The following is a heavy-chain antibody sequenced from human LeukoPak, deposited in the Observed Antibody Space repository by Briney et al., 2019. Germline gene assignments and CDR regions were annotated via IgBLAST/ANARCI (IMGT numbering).Heavy chain of an antibody. CDR2: ISAYNGNT. D-gene: IGHD2-2*01. CDR1: GYTFTSYG. Sequence: ASVKVSCKASGYTFTSYGLSWVRQAPGQGLEWMGWISAYNGNTNYAQKLQGRVTMTTDTSTSTAYMELRRLRSDDTAVYFCAREGPPAALDAFDIWGQGTMVTVCS. J-gene: IGHJ3*02. CDR3: AREGPPAALDAFDI. V-gene: IGHV1-18*01.